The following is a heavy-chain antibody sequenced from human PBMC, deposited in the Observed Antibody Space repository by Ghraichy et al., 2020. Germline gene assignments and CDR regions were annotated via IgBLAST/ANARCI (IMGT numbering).Heavy chain of an antibody. Sequence: GGSLRLSCAASGFTFSGYWMHWVRQAPGKGLVWVSRIKSDGSDTYYADSVKGRFTSSRDNAKGTVHLQMTSLRAEDTAVYYCARAGTASYYGLDVWGLGTTVTISS. CDR1: GFTFSGYW. V-gene: IGHV3-74*01. CDR2: IKSDGSDT. CDR3: ARAGTASYYGLDV. J-gene: IGHJ6*02.